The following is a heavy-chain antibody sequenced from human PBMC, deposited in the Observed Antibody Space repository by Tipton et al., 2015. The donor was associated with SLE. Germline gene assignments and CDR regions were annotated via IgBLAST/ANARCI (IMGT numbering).Heavy chain of an antibody. CDR1: GFTFSSYG. Sequence: SLRLSCAASGFTFSSYGMHWVRQAPGKGLEWVAFIRYDGSNKYYADSVKGRFTISRDNSKNTLYLQMNSLRAEDTAVYYCAKKFYYGSGSYLMDVWGQGTTVTVSS. CDR2: IRYDGSNK. CDR3: AKKFYYGSGSYLMDV. J-gene: IGHJ6*02. D-gene: IGHD3-10*01. V-gene: IGHV3-30*02.